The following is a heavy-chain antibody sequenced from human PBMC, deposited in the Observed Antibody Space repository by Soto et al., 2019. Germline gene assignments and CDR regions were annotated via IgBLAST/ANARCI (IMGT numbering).Heavy chain of an antibody. CDR1: GFTFSSYA. J-gene: IGHJ4*02. Sequence: GGSLRLSCAASGFTFSSYAMSWVRQAPGKGLEWVSAISGSGGSTYYADSVKGRFTISRDNSKNTLYLQMNSLRAEDTAVYYCAKDGPIGYDILTGYYGDTGFDYWGQGTLVTVSS. V-gene: IGHV3-23*01. CDR2: ISGSGGST. CDR3: AKDGPIGYDILTGYYGDTGFDY. D-gene: IGHD3-9*01.